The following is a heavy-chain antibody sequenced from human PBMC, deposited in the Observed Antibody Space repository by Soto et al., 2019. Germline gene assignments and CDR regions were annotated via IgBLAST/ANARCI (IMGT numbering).Heavy chain of an antibody. Sequence: QVQLQESGPGLVKPSQTLSLTCTVSGGSISSGGYYWSWIRQHPGKGLEWIGYIYYSGSTYYNPSLKSRVTITVDTSKNQFTLKLISVTAADTAVYXCXRDXTXXYVWGSYRVENDAFDIWGQGTMVTVSS. J-gene: IGHJ3*02. CDR1: GGSISSGGYY. D-gene: IGHD3-16*02. CDR2: IYYSGST. CDR3: XRDXTXXYVWGSYRVENDAFDI. V-gene: IGHV4-31*03.